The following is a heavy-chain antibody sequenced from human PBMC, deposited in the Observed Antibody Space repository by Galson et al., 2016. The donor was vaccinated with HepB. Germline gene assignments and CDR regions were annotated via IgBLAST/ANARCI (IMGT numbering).Heavy chain of an antibody. CDR2: ISGSGRTI. CDR1: GFTFSDYY. J-gene: IGHJ6*04. Sequence: SLRLSCAASGFTFSDYYMSWIRQAPGKGLEWISYISGSGRTIYYPDSMRGRFTVSRDNAKNSLFLQLNSLRAEDTAVYYCARDGCSTTTCYSDYYYYHGRDVWGKGTTVTVSS. CDR3: ARDGCSTTTCYSDYYYYHGRDV. D-gene: IGHD2-2*01. V-gene: IGHV3-11*01.